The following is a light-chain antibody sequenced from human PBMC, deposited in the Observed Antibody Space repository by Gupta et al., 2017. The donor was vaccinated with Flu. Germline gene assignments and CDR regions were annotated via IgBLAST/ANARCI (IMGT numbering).Light chain of an antibody. CDR3: QQSYRTLLS. J-gene: IGKJ4*01. CDR1: QNISTY. Sequence: IQMTQSPSSLCASVGDRVTMTGRASQNISTYLNWYQQKPGKAPKLLIYAASHLHCDMPPRFTGSGSGTDFTLTITDLQPEDVATYYCQQSYRTLLSFGGGTTVEIE. V-gene: IGKV1-39*01. CDR2: AAS.